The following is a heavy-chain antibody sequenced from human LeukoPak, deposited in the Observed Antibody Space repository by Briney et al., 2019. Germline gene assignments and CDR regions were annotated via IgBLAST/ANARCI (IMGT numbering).Heavy chain of an antibody. V-gene: IGHV4-39*01. CDR3: ARFISGSWYDQYYFDY. D-gene: IGHD6-13*01. CDR2: IYYSGTS. J-gene: IGHJ4*02. Sequence: PSETLSLTCTVSGGSISSSSYYWGWIRQPPGKGLEWIGSIYYSGTSSYNPSLKSRLTMSVDTSKNQFSLRLSSVTAADTAVYYCARFISGSWYDQYYFDYWGQGTLVTVSS. CDR1: GGSISSSSYY.